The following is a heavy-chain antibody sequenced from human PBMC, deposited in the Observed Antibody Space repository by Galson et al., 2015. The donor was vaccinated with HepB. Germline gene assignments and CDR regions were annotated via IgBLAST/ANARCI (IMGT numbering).Heavy chain of an antibody. J-gene: IGHJ5*02. CDR2: INHSGST. CDR3: AGAWAYGSGSYYENWFDP. Sequence: SETLSLTCAVYGGSFSGYYWSWIRQPPGKGLGWIGEINHSGSTNYNPSLKSRVTISVDKSKNQFSLKLSSVTAADTAVYYCAGAWAYGSGSYYENWFDPWGQGTLVTVSS. D-gene: IGHD3-10*01. V-gene: IGHV4-34*01. CDR1: GGSFSGYY.